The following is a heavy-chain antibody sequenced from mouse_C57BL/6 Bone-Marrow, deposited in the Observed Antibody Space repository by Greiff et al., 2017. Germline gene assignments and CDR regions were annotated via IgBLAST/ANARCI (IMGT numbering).Heavy chain of an antibody. CDR3: ARKAWDRYYDDMDY. Sequence: VQLQQSGAELARPGASVKLSCKASGYTFTSYGISWVKQRPGQGLEWIGEIYPGSGNTNYNEKFKGKATLTADKSSSTAYMELRRLTSEESAVYFSARKAWDRYYDDMDYWGQGTSVTVSS. V-gene: IGHV1-81*01. D-gene: IGHD3-3*01. J-gene: IGHJ4*01. CDR2: IYPGSGNT. CDR1: GYTFTSYG.